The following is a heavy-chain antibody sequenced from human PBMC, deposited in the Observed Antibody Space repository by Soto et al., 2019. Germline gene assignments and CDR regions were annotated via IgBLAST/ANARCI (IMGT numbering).Heavy chain of an antibody. CDR1: GFTFSSYS. Sequence: EVQLVESGGGLVKPGGSLRLSCAASGFTFSSYSMNWVRQAPGKGLEWVLSISSSSSYIYYADSVKGRFTISRDNAKNSLYLQMTSLRAEDTAVYYCAREGIAVAGYYFDYWGQGTLVTVSS. J-gene: IGHJ4*02. CDR3: AREGIAVAGYYFDY. D-gene: IGHD6-19*01. V-gene: IGHV3-21*01. CDR2: ISSSSSYI.